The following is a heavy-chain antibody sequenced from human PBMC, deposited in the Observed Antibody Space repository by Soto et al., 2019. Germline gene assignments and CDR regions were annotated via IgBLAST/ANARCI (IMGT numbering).Heavy chain of an antibody. D-gene: IGHD6-19*01. J-gene: IGHJ4*02. Sequence: PGGSLRLSCAASGFTFSNYAMHSVHQALGKGLEWVAVISYDGSNKYYADSVKGRFTISRDNSKNTLYLQMNSLRAEDTAVYYCARDPLAVERPYWGQGTLVTVSS. CDR2: ISYDGSNK. CDR3: ARDPLAVERPY. CDR1: GFTFSNYA. V-gene: IGHV3-30-3*01.